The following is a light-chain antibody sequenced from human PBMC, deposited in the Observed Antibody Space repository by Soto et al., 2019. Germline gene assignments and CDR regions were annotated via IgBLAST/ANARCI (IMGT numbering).Light chain of an antibody. CDR3: QQYGSSPRIT. V-gene: IGKV3-20*01. CDR2: GAS. CDR1: QSVSSSY. Sequence: EMVLAQSPGTLSLCPGERSSLSWRASQSVSSSYLAWYQQKPGQAPRLLIYGASSRATGIPDRFSGSGSGTDFTLTISRLEPEDFAVYYCQQYGSSPRITFGQGTRLEI. J-gene: IGKJ5*01.